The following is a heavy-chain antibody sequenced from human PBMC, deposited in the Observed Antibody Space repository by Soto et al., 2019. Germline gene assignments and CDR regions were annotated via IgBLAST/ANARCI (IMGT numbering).Heavy chain of an antibody. CDR1: GYTFTGYY. J-gene: IGHJ4*02. CDR2: INPNSGGT. D-gene: IGHD1-26*01. CDR3: ERASGRYQYPPYYFDY. Sequence: ASVKVSCKASGYTFTGYYMHWVRQAPGQGLEWMGWINPNSGGTNYAQKVQGWVTMTRDTSISTAYMELSRLRSDDTAVYYCERASGRYQYPPYYFDYWGQGTLVTVSS. V-gene: IGHV1-2*04.